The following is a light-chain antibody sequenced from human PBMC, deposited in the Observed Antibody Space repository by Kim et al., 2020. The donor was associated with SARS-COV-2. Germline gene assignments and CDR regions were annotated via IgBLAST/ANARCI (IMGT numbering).Light chain of an antibody. J-gene: IGLJ1*01. Sequence: GQSVTHSCIGTRSDVGGYNHDDWYQQHPGKAPKVMIYDVSMRPSGVPDRFSASKSGNTASLTISGPQAEDEADYYCCSYAGSQTYVFGTGTVVTVL. V-gene: IGLV2-11*01. CDR2: DVS. CDR1: RSDVGGYNH. CDR3: CSYAGSQTYV.